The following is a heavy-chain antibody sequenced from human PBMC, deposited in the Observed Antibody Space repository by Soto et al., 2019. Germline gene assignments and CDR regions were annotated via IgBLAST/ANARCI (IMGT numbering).Heavy chain of an antibody. V-gene: IGHV3-30*03. CDR2: ISYDGSNT. CDR1: GVSFNSYD. J-gene: IGHJ5*02. CDR3: ARISRYCRGGDCHA. Sequence: GGSLRLSCAASGVSFNSYDMHWVRQDPGKGPEWAAIISYDGSNTYYSDSVRGRFTISSDKSKDTLYLQMHSLRSEDTAIYYCARISRYCRGGDCHAWGQGTQVTVSS. D-gene: IGHD2-15*01.